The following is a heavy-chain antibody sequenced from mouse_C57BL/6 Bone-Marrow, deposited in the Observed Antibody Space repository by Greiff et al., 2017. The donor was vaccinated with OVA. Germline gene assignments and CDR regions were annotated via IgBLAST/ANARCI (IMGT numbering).Heavy chain of an antibody. J-gene: IGHJ3*01. CDR1: GYTFTSYW. Sequence: VQLQQPGAELVKPGASVKMSCKASGYTFTSYWITWVKQRPGQGLEWIGDIYPGSGSTKYNEKFKSKATLTVDTSSSTAYMQLSSLTSEDSAVYYCARRRTAQATAWFAYWGQGTLVTVSA. CDR3: ARRRTAQATAWFAY. D-gene: IGHD3-2*02. V-gene: IGHV1-55*01. CDR2: IYPGSGST.